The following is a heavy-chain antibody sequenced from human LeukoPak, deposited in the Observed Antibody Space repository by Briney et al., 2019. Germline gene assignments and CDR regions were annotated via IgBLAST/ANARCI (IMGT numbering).Heavy chain of an antibody. Sequence: PGGSLRLSCAASGFTFSAYGMHWVRQAPGRGLEWVAFIRFDGSNKYYADSVKGRFIISRDDSRNMLYLQMNSLRIEDTAVYYWANLPQWSGDLFIDYWGQGTPATVSS. D-gene: IGHD3-10*01. V-gene: IGHV3-30*02. J-gene: IGHJ4*02. CDR3: ANLPQWSGDLFIDY. CDR2: IRFDGSNK. CDR1: GFTFSAYG.